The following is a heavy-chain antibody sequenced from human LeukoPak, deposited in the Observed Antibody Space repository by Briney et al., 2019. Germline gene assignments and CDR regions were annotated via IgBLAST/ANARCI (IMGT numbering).Heavy chain of an antibody. CDR1: GFTFSSYS. V-gene: IGHV3-48*01. J-gene: IGHJ4*02. D-gene: IGHD3-22*01. CDR3: ARGPYYDTPFDY. CDR2: ISSSSTI. Sequence: GGSLRLSCAASGFTFSSYSMNWVRQAPGKGLEWVSYISSSSTIYYADSVKGRFTISRDNAKNSLYLQMNSLRAEDTAVYYCARGPYYDTPFDYWGQGTLVTVSS.